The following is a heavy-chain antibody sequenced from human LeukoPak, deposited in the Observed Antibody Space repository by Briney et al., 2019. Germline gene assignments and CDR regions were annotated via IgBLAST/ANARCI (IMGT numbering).Heavy chain of an antibody. V-gene: IGHV4-59*08. CDR1: GGSISSYY. D-gene: IGHD6-19*01. J-gene: IGHJ4*02. CDR3: ARQAYSSGFDYIDY. Sequence: PSETLSLTCPVSGGSISSYYWSWIRQPPGKGLELIGFIYYSGSPSYNPSLKSRVTISVDTSKSQFPLKLSSVIAADTAVYYCARQAYSSGFDYIDYWGEGTLVTVSS. CDR2: IYYSGSP.